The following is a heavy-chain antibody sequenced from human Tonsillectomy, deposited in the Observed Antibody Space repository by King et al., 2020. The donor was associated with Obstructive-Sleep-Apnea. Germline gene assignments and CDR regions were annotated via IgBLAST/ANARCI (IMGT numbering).Heavy chain of an antibody. CDR1: GVSISSYY. J-gene: IGHJ5*02. D-gene: IGHD3-10*01. CDR3: ARDLTYYYGSGFDP. CDR2: IYYSGST. Sequence: QLQESGPGLVKPSETLSLTCTVSGVSISSYYWTWIRQPPGKKLEWIGYIYYSGSTKYNPSLKSRVTMSVDTSKSQFSLKLSSVTAADTAVYYCARDLTYYYGSGFDPWGQGTLVTVSS. V-gene: IGHV4-59*01.